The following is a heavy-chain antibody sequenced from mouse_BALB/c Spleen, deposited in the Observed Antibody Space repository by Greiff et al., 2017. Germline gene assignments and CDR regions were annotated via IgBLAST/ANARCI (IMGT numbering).Heavy chain of an antibody. CDR3: ARGWDGGFFDY. V-gene: IGHV1-4*01. J-gene: IGHJ2*01. CDR2: INPSSGYT. Sequence: QVQLQQSGAELVRPGASVKMSCKASGYTFTSYTMHWVNQRPGQGLEWIGYINPSSGYTNYNQKFKDKATLTADKSSSTAYIRLSSLTSEDSAVYYCARGWDGGFFDYWGQGTTLTVSS. CDR1: GYTFTSYT. D-gene: IGHD4-1*01.